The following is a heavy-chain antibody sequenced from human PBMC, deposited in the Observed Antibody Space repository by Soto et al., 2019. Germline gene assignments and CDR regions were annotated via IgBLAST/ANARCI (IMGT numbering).Heavy chain of an antibody. V-gene: IGHV3-23*01. J-gene: IGHJ5*02. CDR3: AKMTFGVVYNRWNRFDP. CDR1: GFTISTYA. CDR2: ISGSSDST. Sequence: EVKLLESGGGLVQPGGSLRLSCAASGFTISTYAMTWVRQATGKGLEWVSTISGSSDSTFYTDSVKDRFTISRDNSRNPLYLQMNSLRIDDTAIYDRAKMTFGVVYNRWNRFDPWCQESLVTFSS. D-gene: IGHD3-3*01.